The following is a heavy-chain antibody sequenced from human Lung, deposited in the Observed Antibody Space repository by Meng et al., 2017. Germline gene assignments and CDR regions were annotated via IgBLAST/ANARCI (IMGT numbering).Heavy chain of an antibody. CDR3: ARGPTTMAHDFDY. V-gene: IGHV4-34*01. CDR1: GGSFSDYY. CDR2: INHSGST. J-gene: IGHJ4*02. Sequence: QWQLQPCAAGLLKPSETLSLTCVVSGGSFSDYYWSWIRQPPGKGLEWIGEINHSGSTNYNPSLESRATISVDTSQNNLSLKLSSVTAADSAVYYCARGPTTMAHDFDYWGQGTLVTVSS. D-gene: IGHD4-11*01.